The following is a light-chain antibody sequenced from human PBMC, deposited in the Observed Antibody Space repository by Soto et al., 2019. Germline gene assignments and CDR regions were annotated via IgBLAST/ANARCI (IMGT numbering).Light chain of an antibody. J-gene: IGKJ1*01. CDR2: AAS. CDR1: QRVDSY. V-gene: IGKV1-39*01. Sequence: DIQVTQSPSSLCASVGDSVTLSCQTSQRVDSYIHWYQHQSGKPPKLLIYAASTLQDGVPSRFSGGGSGTAFSLIITGLQPGDSATYYCQQTYTSVATFGQGTKV. CDR3: QQTYTSVAT.